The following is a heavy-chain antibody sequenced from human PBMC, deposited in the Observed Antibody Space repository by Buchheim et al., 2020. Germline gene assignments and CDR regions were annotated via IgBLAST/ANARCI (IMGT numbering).Heavy chain of an antibody. D-gene: IGHD2-15*01. V-gene: IGHV3-30*18. CDR1: GFTFSSYG. Sequence: QVQLVESGGGVVQPGRSLRLSCAASGFTFSSYGMHWVRQAPGKGLEWVAVISYDGSNKYYADSVKGRFTISRDNSKNKLYLQMNSLRAEDTAVYYCAKDDGGSFSNWGQGTL. J-gene: IGHJ4*02. CDR3: AKDDGGSFSN. CDR2: ISYDGSNK.